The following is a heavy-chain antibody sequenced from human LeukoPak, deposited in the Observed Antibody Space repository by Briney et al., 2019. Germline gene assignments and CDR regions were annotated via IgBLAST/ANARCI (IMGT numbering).Heavy chain of an antibody. J-gene: IGHJ3*02. V-gene: IGHV4-59*08. D-gene: IGHD5-12*01. Sequence: SETLSLTCTVSGGSISSYYWSWIRQPPGKGREWIGYIYYSGSTNYNPSLKSRVTISVDTSKNQFSLKLSSVTAADTAVYYCARPNSGYLRDAFDIWGQGTMVTVSS. CDR3: ARPNSGYLRDAFDI. CDR2: IYYSGST. CDR1: GGSISSYY.